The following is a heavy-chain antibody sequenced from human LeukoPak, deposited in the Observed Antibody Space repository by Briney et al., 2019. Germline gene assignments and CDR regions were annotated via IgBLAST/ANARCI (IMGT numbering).Heavy chain of an antibody. D-gene: IGHD2-15*01. CDR3: AKAKGSGPYYFDY. CDR1: GFTFSSYG. V-gene: IGHV3-33*06. CDR2: IWYDGSNK. J-gene: IGHJ4*02. Sequence: GGSLRLSCAASGFTFSSYGMHWVRQAPGKGLEWVAVIWYDGSNKYYADSVKGRFTISRDNSKNTLYLQMNSLRAEDTAVYYCAKAKGSGPYYFDYWGQGTLVTVSS.